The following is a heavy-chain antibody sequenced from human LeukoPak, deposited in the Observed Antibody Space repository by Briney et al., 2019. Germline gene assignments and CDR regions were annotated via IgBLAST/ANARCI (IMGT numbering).Heavy chain of an antibody. CDR3: AKGRRAPLVGTTTKSWLDY. J-gene: IGHJ4*02. CDR2: ISDSGGRT. CDR1: GFTFSNYA. V-gene: IGHV3-23*01. D-gene: IGHD1-26*01. Sequence: GGSLRLSCAASGFTFSNYAMNWVRQAPGKGLEWVSTISDSGGRTNYADSVKGRFTISRDSSKNTLYLQMSNLRAEDTAVYYCAKGRRAPLVGTTTKSWLDYWGQGTLVTVSS.